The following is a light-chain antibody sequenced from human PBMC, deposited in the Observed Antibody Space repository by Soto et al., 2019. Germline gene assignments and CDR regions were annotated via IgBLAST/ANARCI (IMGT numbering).Light chain of an antibody. Sequence: EIVLTQSPGTLSLSPGERATLSCRASQSVSNNYLAWYQQKPGQAPRLLIYGASNRATGIPDRFSGSGSGTEFTHTISRLEPEDFAMYYCQQYGSSCTFGQGAKVEIK. CDR1: QSVSNNY. CDR2: GAS. CDR3: QQYGSSCT. V-gene: IGKV3-20*01. J-gene: IGKJ1*01.